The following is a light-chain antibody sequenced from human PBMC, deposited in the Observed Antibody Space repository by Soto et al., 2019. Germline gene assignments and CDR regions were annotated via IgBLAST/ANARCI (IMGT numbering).Light chain of an antibody. CDR3: CSYAGSSTYV. CDR2: EGS. CDR1: SSDVGSYNL. Sequence: QSVLTQPASVSGSPGQSITISCTGTSSDVGSYNLVSWYQQHPGKAPKLMIYEGSKRPSGVSNRFSGSKSGNTASLTISGLQAEDEADYYCCSYAGSSTYVFGNGTTLTVL. V-gene: IGLV2-23*01. J-gene: IGLJ1*01.